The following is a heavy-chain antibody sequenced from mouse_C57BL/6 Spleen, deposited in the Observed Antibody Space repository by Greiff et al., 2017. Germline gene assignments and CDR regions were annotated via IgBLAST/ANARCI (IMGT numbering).Heavy chain of an antibody. V-gene: IGHV5-16*01. CDR2: INYDGSST. CDR3: ARDYHYAMDY. J-gene: IGHJ4*01. CDR1: GFTFSDYY. Sequence: EVMLVESEGGLVQPGSSMKLSCTASGFTFSDYYMAWVRQVPEKGLEWVANINYDGSSTYYLDSLKSRFIISRDNAKNILYLQMSSLKSEDTATYYCARDYHYAMDYWGQGTSVTVSS.